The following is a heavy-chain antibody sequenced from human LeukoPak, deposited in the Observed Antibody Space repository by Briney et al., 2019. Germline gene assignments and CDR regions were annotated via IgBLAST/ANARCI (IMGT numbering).Heavy chain of an antibody. D-gene: IGHD6-19*01. V-gene: IGHV1-69*01. CDR1: GGTFSSYA. J-gene: IGHJ6*02. CDR3: ADSSGWYHYYYGMDV. CDR2: IIPIFGTA. Sequence: ASVKVSCKASGGTFSSYAISWVRQAPGQGLEWMGGIIPIFGTANYAQKFQGRVTITADESTSTAYMELSSLRSEDTAVYYCADSSGWYHYYYGMDVWGQGITVTVSS.